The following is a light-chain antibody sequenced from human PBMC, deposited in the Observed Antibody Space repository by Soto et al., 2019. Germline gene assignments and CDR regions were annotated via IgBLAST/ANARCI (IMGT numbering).Light chain of an antibody. V-gene: IGKV3-15*01. CDR2: GAS. CDR3: QQHINWPLT. J-gene: IGKJ4*01. Sequence: EVVMTQSPATLSVSPGERATLSCRASQTISNNLAWYQQKPGQAPRLLIYGASTRATGIPARFSGGGSGTEFTLTISSLQSEDFAVYYCQQHINWPLTFGGGTKV. CDR1: QTISNN.